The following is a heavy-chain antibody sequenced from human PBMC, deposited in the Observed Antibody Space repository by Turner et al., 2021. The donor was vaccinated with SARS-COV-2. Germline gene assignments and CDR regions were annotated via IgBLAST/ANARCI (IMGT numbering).Heavy chain of an antibody. J-gene: IGHJ4*02. CDR1: GFTFSGYG. CDR2: IWYDGSNK. V-gene: IGHV3-33*01. D-gene: IGHD5-18*01. Sequence: QVQLVESGGGVVQPGRSLRLSCAASGFTFSGYGMHWVRQAPGKGLGWGAVIWYDGSNKYYADSVKGRFTISRENSKNTLYLQMNSLRAEDTAVYYCAREGTAMVQNLDYWGQGTLVTVSS. CDR3: AREGTAMVQNLDY.